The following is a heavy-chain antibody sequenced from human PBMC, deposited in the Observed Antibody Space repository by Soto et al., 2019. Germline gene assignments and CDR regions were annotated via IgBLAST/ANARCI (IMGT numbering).Heavy chain of an antibody. Sequence: QITLKESGPTLVKPTQTLTLTCTFSGFSLSTGGVAVGWIRQPRGKALEWLTLIYWDDDKRYSPSLESRLTITKDTSKNQLILTMTNMVPVDTATYYCAHRGWVRQGFDYWGPGAQVTVSS. CDR1: GFSLSTGGVA. CDR2: IYWDDDK. J-gene: IGHJ4*02. V-gene: IGHV2-5*02. D-gene: IGHD3-10*01. CDR3: AHRGWVRQGFDY.